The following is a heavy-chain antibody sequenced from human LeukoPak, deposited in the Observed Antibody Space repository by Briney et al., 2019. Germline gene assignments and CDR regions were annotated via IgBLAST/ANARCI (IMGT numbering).Heavy chain of an antibody. D-gene: IGHD6-19*01. CDR2: ISWDGGST. CDR1: GCIFDDYT. J-gene: IGHJ6*03. Sequence: PGWSLRLSCAASGCIFDDYTMHWVRQAPGKGLEGVSLISWDGGSTYYADSVKGRFTISRDNSKKSLYLQMNRLRTEHTARCYCGIAHSGSYNCCYM. CDR3: GIAHSGSYNCCYM. V-gene: IGHV3-43*01.